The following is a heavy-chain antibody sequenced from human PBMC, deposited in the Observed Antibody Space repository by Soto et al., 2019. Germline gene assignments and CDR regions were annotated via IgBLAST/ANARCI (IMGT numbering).Heavy chain of an antibody. CDR3: ARHFSPMTTVTHGDQHYGMAV. CDR1: GYSFTSYW. J-gene: IGHJ6*04. CDR2: IYPGDSDT. V-gene: IGHV5-51*01. Sequence: PGESLKISCKGSGYSFTSYWIGWVRQMPGKGLEWMGIIYPGDSDTRYSPSFQGQVTISADKSISTAYLQWSSLKASDTAMYYCARHFSPMTTVTHGDQHYGMAVWGKGTTVPVAS. D-gene: IGHD4-17*01.